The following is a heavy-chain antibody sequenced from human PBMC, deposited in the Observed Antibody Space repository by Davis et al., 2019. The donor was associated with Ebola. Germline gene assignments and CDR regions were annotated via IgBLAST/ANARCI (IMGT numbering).Heavy chain of an antibody. CDR2: MNLNSGNT. V-gene: IGHV1-8*01. J-gene: IGHJ5*02. Sequence: ASVTVSCKASGYTFTSYDINWVRQATGQGLEWMGWMNLNSGNTGYAQKFQGRVTMTRNTSISTAYMEVSSLRSEDTAVYFCARGIAVAGFRLAWFDPWGQGTLVTVSS. D-gene: IGHD6-19*01. CDR1: GYTFTSYD. CDR3: ARGIAVAGFRLAWFDP.